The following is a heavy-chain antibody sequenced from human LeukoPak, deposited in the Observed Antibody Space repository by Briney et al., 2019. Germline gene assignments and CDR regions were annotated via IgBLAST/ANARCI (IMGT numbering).Heavy chain of an antibody. Sequence: ASVKVSCKASGGTFSSYANSWVRQAPGQGLEWMGRIIPILGIANYAQKFQGRVTITADKSTSTAYMELSSLRSEDTAVYYCARDTASCSTSCHLGSYSAYYFDYWGQGTLVTVSS. V-gene: IGHV1-69*04. J-gene: IGHJ4*02. D-gene: IGHD2-2*01. CDR1: GGTFSSYA. CDR3: ARDTASCSTSCHLGSYSAYYFDY. CDR2: IIPILGIA.